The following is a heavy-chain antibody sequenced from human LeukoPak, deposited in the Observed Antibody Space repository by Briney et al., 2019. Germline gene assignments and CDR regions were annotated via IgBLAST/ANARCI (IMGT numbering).Heavy chain of an antibody. V-gene: IGHV1-69*05. D-gene: IGHD6-13*01. Sequence: SVKVSRKASGGSFSSYAISWVRQAPGQGLEWMGRIIPIFGTANYAQKFQGRVTMTTDESTSTAYMELSSLRSEDTAVYYCGSTAAGTITYWGQGTLVTVSS. J-gene: IGHJ4*02. CDR1: GGSFSSYA. CDR2: IIPIFGTA. CDR3: GSTAAGTITY.